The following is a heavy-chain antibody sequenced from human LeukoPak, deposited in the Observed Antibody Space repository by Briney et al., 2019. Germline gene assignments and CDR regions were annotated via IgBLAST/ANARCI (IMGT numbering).Heavy chain of an antibody. Sequence: SETLSLTCAVYGESFSDHYWTWIRQPPGKGLEWIGESTHSGGTNYNPSLKSRVTISVDTSKSQFSLKLTSMTAADTAVYYCARGRTGAAALDFWGPGTLVTVSS. J-gene: IGHJ4*02. CDR2: STHSGGT. CDR1: GESFSDHY. D-gene: IGHD2-2*01. CDR3: ARGRTGAAALDF. V-gene: IGHV4-34*01.